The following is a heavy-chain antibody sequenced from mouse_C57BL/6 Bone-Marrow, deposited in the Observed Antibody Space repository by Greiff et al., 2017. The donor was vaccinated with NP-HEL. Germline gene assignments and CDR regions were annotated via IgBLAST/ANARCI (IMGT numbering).Heavy chain of an antibody. D-gene: IGHD1-2*01. CDR2: IYPRSGNT. Sequence: QVQLQQSGAELARPGASVKLSCTASGFTFTSYCIRWVQQRTGQGLEWIGEIYPRSGNTYYNEKFKGKATLTADKSSSTAYLELRSLTSEDSAGHFLARERTPLLRRAMDYWGQGTPVTVSS. J-gene: IGHJ4*01. CDR3: ARERTPLLRRAMDY. CDR1: GFTFTSYC. V-gene: IGHV1-81*01.